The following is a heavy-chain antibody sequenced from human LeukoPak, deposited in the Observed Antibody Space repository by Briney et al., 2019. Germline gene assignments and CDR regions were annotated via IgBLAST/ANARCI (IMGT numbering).Heavy chain of an antibody. CDR1: GYTFSNYG. V-gene: IGHV1-18*01. J-gene: IGHJ5*02. CDR3: ARSGRSWYDWSDP. D-gene: IGHD6-13*01. CDR2: ISDYNSNR. Sequence: RASVKVSCKASGYTFSNYGINWLRQAPGQGLEWMGWISDYNSNRNYVQKFQGRFTLTADTSSSTAYMELRSLTSDDTAIYYCARSGRSWYDWSDPWGQGTQVTVSA.